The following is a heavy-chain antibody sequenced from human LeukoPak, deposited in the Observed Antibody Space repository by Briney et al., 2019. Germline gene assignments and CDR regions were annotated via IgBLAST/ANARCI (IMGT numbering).Heavy chain of an antibody. J-gene: IGHJ4*02. V-gene: IGHV4-4*02. CDR2: IYHSGST. D-gene: IGHD3-22*01. CDR3: ARVGDSSGYHPLDY. Sequence: SETLSLTCAVSGGSISSSNWWSWVRQPPGKGLEWIGEIYHSGSTNYNPSLKSRVTISVDKSKNQFSLKLSSVTAADTAVYYCARVGDSSGYHPLDYWGQGTLVTVSS. CDR1: GGSISSSNW.